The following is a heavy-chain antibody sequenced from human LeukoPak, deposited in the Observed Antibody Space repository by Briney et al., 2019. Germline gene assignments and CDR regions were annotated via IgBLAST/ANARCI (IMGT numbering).Heavy chain of an antibody. D-gene: IGHD2-2*01. J-gene: IGHJ4*02. CDR1: GFIFEDHV. Sequence: GGSLRLSCAASGFIFEDHVMHWVRQAPGKGLEWVSSISWSGDRMGYADAVKGRFTISRDNAKNSLFLQMNSLRVEDKALYYCAKDLGGSATTVWGQGTLVTVSS. CDR2: ISWSGDRM. V-gene: IGHV3-9*01. CDR3: AKDLGGSATTV.